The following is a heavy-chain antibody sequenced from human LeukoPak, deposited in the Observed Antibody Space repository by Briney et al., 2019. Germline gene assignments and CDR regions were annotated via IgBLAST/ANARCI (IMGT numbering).Heavy chain of an antibody. Sequence: GGSLRLSCAASGFTFSSYGIHWVRQAPGKGLEWVAVISYNGNKKYYADSVKGRFTISRDNAKSTLYLQMISLRAEDTAVYFCSRGLVGNSHFDYWGQGTLVTVSS. CDR2: ISYNGNKK. V-gene: IGHV3-30*03. CDR3: SRGLVGNSHFDY. D-gene: IGHD4-23*01. CDR1: GFTFSSYG. J-gene: IGHJ4*02.